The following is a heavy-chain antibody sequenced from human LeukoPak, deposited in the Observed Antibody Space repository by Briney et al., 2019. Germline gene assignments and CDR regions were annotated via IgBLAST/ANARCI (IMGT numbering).Heavy chain of an antibody. Sequence: ASVKVSCKASGYTFTSYSISWVRQAHGQGLEWMGWISAYNGNTNYAQKLQGRVTMTTDTSTSTAYMELRSLRSDDTAVYYCARVGDMVRGVIITDAFDIWGQGTMVTVSS. D-gene: IGHD3-10*01. CDR1: GYTFTSYS. CDR3: ARVGDMVRGVIITDAFDI. CDR2: ISAYNGNT. V-gene: IGHV1-18*01. J-gene: IGHJ3*02.